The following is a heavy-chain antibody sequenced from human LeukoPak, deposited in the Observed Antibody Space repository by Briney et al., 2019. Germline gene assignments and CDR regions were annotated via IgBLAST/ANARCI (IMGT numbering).Heavy chain of an antibody. CDR3: AREVVVIAAFDY. D-gene: IGHD2-21*01. Sequence: SETLSLTCTVSGGSVSSGSYYWSWIRQPPGKGLEWIGYIYYSGSTNYNPSLKSRVTISVDTSKNQFSLKVSSVTAADTAVYYCAREVVVIAAFDYWGQGTLVTVSS. V-gene: IGHV4-61*01. CDR2: IYYSGST. J-gene: IGHJ4*02. CDR1: GGSVSSGSYY.